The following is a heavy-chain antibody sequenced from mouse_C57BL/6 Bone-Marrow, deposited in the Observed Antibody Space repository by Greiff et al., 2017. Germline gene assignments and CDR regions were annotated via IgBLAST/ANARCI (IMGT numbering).Heavy chain of an antibody. V-gene: IGHV1-81*01. D-gene: IGHD2-13*01. CDR2: IYPRSGNT. CDR3: ARRAGLHAMDY. J-gene: IGHJ4*01. Sequence: VQLQQSGAELARPGASVKLSCKASGYTFTSYGISWVKQRTGQGLEGIGEIYPRSGNTYYNEKFKGKATLTADKSSSTAYMELRSLTSEDSAVYFCARRAGLHAMDYWGQGTSVTVSS. CDR1: GYTFTSYG.